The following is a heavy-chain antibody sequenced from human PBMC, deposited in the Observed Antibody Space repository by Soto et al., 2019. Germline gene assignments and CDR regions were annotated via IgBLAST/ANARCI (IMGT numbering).Heavy chain of an antibody. V-gene: IGHV1-24*01. CDR1: GYTLTELS. CDR3: ATADGFGVVTPFFEY. J-gene: IGHJ4*02. D-gene: IGHD3-3*01. CDR2: FDPEDGET. Sequence: ASVKVSCKVSGYTLTELSMHWVRQAPGKGLEWMGGFDPEDGETIYAQKFQGRVTIYVDTSKNQFSLNLYSVTTADTAVYYCATADGFGVVTPFFEYWGQGTLVTVSS.